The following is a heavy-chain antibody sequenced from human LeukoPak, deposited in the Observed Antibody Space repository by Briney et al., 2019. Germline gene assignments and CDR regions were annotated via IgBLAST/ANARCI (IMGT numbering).Heavy chain of an antibody. Sequence: SETLSLTCTVSGDSIGSHYWSWLRQPPGKGLEGIGYIFYVGSTNYNPSLKSRVTISVDTSKNQFSLKLNSVTAADTAVYYCARNYYDSRGEAFDIWGQGTMVTVSS. V-gene: IGHV4-59*11. CDR1: GDSIGSHY. CDR2: IFYVGST. D-gene: IGHD3-22*01. CDR3: ARNYYDSRGEAFDI. J-gene: IGHJ3*02.